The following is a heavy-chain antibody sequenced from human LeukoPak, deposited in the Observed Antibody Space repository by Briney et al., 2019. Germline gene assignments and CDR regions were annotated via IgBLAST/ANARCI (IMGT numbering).Heavy chain of an antibody. CDR3: ARSFYSGSYYDY. J-gene: IGHJ4*02. Sequence: GGSLRLSCAASGFTFSIYWMYWVRQAPGKGLMWVSRCDSDGSGTTYVDSVKGRFTVSRDNAKNTLYLQMNSLRAEDTAVYYSARSFYSGSYYDYWGQGTLVTVSS. CDR1: GFTFSIYW. V-gene: IGHV3-74*01. CDR2: CDSDGSGT. D-gene: IGHD1-26*01.